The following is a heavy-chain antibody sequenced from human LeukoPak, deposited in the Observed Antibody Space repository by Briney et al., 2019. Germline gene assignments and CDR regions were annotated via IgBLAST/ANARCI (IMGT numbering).Heavy chain of an antibody. CDR2: INHSGST. J-gene: IGHJ3*02. CDR3: ASDLGYCSGGSCYELAAFDI. Sequence: GSLRLSCADSGFTFSSYAMSWIRQPPGKGLEWIGEINHSGSTNYNPSLKSRVTISVDTSKNQFSLKLSSVTAADTAVYYCASDLGYCSGGSCYELAAFDIWGQGTMVTVSS. V-gene: IGHV4-34*01. D-gene: IGHD2-15*01. CDR1: GFTFSSYA.